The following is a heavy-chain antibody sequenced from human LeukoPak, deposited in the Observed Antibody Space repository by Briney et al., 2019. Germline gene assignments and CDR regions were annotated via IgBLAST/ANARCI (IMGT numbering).Heavy chain of an antibody. CDR2: LNTDGSST. CDR3: GTGSAFDI. J-gene: IGHJ3*02. Sequence: GGSLRLSCAASGFTFSSYWMHWVRQAPGKGLVWVSRLNTDGSSTTYADSVKGRFTMSRDNAKNTLYSQMNSLRADDTAVYFCGTGSAFDIWGQGTLVTVSS. D-gene: IGHD1-26*01. V-gene: IGHV3-74*01. CDR1: GFTFSSYW.